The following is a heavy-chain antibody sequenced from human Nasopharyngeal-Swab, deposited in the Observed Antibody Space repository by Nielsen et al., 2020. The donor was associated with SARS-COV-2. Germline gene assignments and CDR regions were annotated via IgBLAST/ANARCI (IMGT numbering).Heavy chain of an antibody. V-gene: IGHV1-69*06. CDR3: AREVQLHFDY. CDR2: IIPIFGTA. D-gene: IGHD5-18*01. Sequence: GRQAPGQGLEWMGGIIPIFGTANYAQKFQGRVTITADKSTSTAYMELSSLRSEDTAVYYCAREVQLHFDYWGQGTLVTVSS. J-gene: IGHJ4*02.